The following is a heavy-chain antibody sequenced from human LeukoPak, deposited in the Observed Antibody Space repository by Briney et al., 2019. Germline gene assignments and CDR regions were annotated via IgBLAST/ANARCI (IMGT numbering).Heavy chain of an antibody. CDR1: EYTFTGYY. D-gene: IGHD5-18*01. CDR2: INPYSGGT. CDR3: ARQLWFPHHYYYMDV. V-gene: IGHV1-2*02. Sequence: ASVKVSCKASEYTFTGYYLHWVRQAPGQGLEWMGWINPYSGGTNYAQKFQGRVTMTRDTSISTAYMELSRLRSDDTALYYCARQLWFPHHYYYMDVWGKGTTVTVSS. J-gene: IGHJ6*03.